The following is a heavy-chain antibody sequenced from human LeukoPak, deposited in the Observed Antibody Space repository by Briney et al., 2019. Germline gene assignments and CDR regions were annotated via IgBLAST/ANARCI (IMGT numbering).Heavy chain of an antibody. CDR2: IWYDGSNK. CDR1: GFTFSSYG. V-gene: IGHV3-33*01. CDR3: ATSAGWYNYFVMAV. J-gene: IGHJ6*02. Sequence: GGSLRLSCAASGFTFSSYGMHWVRQAPGKGLEWVAVIWYDGSNKYYADSVKGRFTISRDNSKNTLYLQMNSLRAEDTALYYCATSAGWYNYFVMAVWGQGTTVTVSS. D-gene: IGHD2-15*01.